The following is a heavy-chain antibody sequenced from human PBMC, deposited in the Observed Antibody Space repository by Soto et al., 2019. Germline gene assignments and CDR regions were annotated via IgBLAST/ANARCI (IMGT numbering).Heavy chain of an antibody. CDR2: IYFRGNT. D-gene: IGHD3-22*01. CDR3: AREGGSYDTGGYLIRGAFDI. J-gene: IGHJ3*02. CDR1: GDSISRIDYY. Sequence: QVQLQESGPGLVKPSQTLSLTCSVSGDSISRIDYYWTWIRQHPEKGLEWIGNIYFRGNTYYSPSLESRLTIIVDTSKNQFPLKLTSVTAADTAVYYCAREGGSYDTGGYLIRGAFDIWGQGTMVTVSS. V-gene: IGHV4-31*03.